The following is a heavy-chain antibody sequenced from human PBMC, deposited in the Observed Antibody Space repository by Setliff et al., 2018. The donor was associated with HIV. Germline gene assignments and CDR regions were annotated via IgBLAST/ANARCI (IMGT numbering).Heavy chain of an antibody. D-gene: IGHD6-13*01. V-gene: IGHV4-39*01. CDR2: IHYSGTT. CDR1: AGSINDNNYY. Sequence: SETLSLTCTVSAGSINDNNYYWGWIRQPPGKGLEWIGNIHYSGTTYYSPSLRSRLTISVDTSKNQFSLNLTSVTAADTAFYFCARRIRRTPFASSFDFWGRGTLVTVSS. J-gene: IGHJ4*02. CDR3: ARRIRRTPFASSFDF.